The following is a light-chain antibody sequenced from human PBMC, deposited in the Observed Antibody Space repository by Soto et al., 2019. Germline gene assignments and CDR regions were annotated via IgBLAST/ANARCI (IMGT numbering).Light chain of an antibody. CDR1: QGISSW. CDR2: AAS. Sequence: DIQMPQSPSSVSASVGDRVTITCRASQGISSWLDWYQQKPGKAPKLLIYAASSLQSGVPSRFSGSGSGTDFTLTISSLQPEDFATYFCQQANSFPFTFGGGTKVEIK. V-gene: IGKV1-12*01. J-gene: IGKJ4*01. CDR3: QQANSFPFT.